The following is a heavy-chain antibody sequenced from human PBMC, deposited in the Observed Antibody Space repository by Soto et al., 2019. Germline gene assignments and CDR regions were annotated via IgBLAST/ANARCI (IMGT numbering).Heavy chain of an antibody. CDR1: GYTFTTYG. V-gene: IGHV1-18*01. CDR3: ARDLGGFCYDTGCYSRDY. D-gene: IGHD2-15*01. CDR2: ISPYNGNT. J-gene: IGHJ4*02. Sequence: QVQLVQSGAEVKKPGASVKVSCKASGYTFTTYGVSWVRQAPGQGLEWMGWISPYNGNTTYAQNFQGRVTMTTDTSTSTVHMELRSLRSDDTAMYYCARDLGGFCYDTGCYSRDYWGRGTLVTVSS.